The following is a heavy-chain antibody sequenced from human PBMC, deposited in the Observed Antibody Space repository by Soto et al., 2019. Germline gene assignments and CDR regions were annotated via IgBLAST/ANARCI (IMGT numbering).Heavy chain of an antibody. CDR3: AKGGCGHTAFYP. V-gene: IGHV3-23*01. J-gene: IGHJ5*02. CDR2: VTSSGSDT. D-gene: IGHD2-21*01. CDR1: GFTFSSYA. Sequence: EVQLLDSGGGLVQPGGSLRLSCAASGFTFSSYAMRWVRHTPGKGLQWISTVTSSGSDTYYADSVKGRFTISRDTSKNTLHLQMDSLRADDTAVYYCAKGGCGHTAFYPWCKGTLVAVSS.